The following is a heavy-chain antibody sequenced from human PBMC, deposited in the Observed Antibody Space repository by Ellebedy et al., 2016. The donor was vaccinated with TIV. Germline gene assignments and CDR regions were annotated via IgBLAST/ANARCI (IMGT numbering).Heavy chain of an antibody. CDR3: ARQNAFVEMATTHFDY. V-gene: IGHV4-59*08. CDR1: GGSFSGYY. D-gene: IGHD5-24*01. CDR2: IYYSGST. J-gene: IGHJ4*02. Sequence: MPSETLSLTCAVYGGSFSGYYWSWIRQPPGKGLEWIGYIYYSGSTNYNPSLKSRVTISLDTSTNQFSLKLSSVTAADTAVYYCARQNAFVEMATTHFDYWGQGTLVTVSS.